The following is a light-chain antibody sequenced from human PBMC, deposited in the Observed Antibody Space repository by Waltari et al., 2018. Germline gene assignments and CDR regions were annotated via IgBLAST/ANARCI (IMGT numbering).Light chain of an antibody. CDR3: QQSYSTPRT. Sequence: DLQMTQSPSSLSASVGDRVTITCRASQSISSYLNWYQQKPGKAPKLLIYAASSLQSGVPSRFSGSGSGTYCTLTSSSLQPEYVATYYCQQSYSTPRTFGQGTKVEIK. CDR2: AAS. CDR1: QSISSY. V-gene: IGKV1-39*01. J-gene: IGKJ1*01.